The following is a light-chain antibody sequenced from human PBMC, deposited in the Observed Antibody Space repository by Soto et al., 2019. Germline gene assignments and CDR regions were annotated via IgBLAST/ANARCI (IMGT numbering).Light chain of an antibody. J-gene: IGLJ2*01. CDR2: EVS. CDR1: SSDVGGYKY. CDR3: SSYTRSTTLNVL. Sequence: QSVLTQPASVSGSHGQSITMSCTGTSSDVGGYKYVSWYQQHPGKVPKLMIYEVSNRPSGVSNRFSGSKSGNTASLSISGLQAEDEAEYYCSSYTRSTTLNVLFGGGTKVTVL. V-gene: IGLV2-14*01.